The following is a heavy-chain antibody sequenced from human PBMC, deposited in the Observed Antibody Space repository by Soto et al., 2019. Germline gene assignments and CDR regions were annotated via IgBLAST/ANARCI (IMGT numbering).Heavy chain of an antibody. J-gene: IGHJ6*02. CDR3: AADTGAGTYYYYYGMDI. D-gene: IGHD1-1*01. Sequence: SVKVSCKASGFTFTSSAVQWVRQARGQRLEWIGWIVVGSGNTNYAQKFQERVTITRDMSTSTAYMELSSLRSEDTAVYYCAADTGAGTYYYYYGMDIWGQGTTVTVSS. CDR1: GFTFTSSA. V-gene: IGHV1-58*01. CDR2: IVVGSGNT.